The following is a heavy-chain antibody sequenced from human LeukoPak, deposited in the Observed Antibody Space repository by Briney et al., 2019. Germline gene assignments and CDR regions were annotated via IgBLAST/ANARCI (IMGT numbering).Heavy chain of an antibody. CDR1: GFTFSSYA. J-gene: IGHJ5*02. CDR3: AKLVAGSSGWYRSWFDP. D-gene: IGHD6-19*01. V-gene: IGHV3-23*01. Sequence: PGGSLRLSCAASGFTFSSYAMSWVRQAPGKGLEWVSAISGSGGSTYYADSVKGRFTISRDNSKNTLYLQMNSLRAEDTAVYYCAKLVAGSSGWYRSWFDPWGQGTLVTVSS. CDR2: ISGSGGST.